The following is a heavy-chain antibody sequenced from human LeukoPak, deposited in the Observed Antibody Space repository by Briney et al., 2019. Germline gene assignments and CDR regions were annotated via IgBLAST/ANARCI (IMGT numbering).Heavy chain of an antibody. Sequence: SETLSLTCTVSRGSISPDHCAWIRQPPGKGLEWIGYIFYTGRARYNPSLESRVTLTVGMSKNQVSLKLNSVTAADTAIYYCARLVDGIYTRLDSWGQGTLVTVSS. CDR3: ARLVDGIYTRLDS. CDR1: RGSISPDH. V-gene: IGHV4-59*08. CDR2: IFYTGRA. D-gene: IGHD1-26*01. J-gene: IGHJ4*02.